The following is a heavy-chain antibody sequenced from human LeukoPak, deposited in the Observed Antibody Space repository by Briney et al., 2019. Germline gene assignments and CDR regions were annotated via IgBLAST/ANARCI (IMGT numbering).Heavy chain of an antibody. J-gene: IGHJ4*02. Sequence: GGSLRLSCAASGFTVSSNYMSWVRQAPGKGLEWVSVIYSGGSTYYADSVKGRFTISRDNSKNTLYLQMNNLKVEDTAVYYCAKGRCSGVGCDSFHSWGQGALVTVSS. V-gene: IGHV3-53*01. CDR2: IYSGGST. CDR3: AKGRCSGVGCDSFHS. CDR1: GFTVSSNY. D-gene: IGHD2-15*01.